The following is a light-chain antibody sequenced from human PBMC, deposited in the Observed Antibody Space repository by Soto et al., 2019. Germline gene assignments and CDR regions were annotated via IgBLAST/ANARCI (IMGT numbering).Light chain of an antibody. CDR3: TSYTISTTWV. CDR2: EVS. J-gene: IGLJ3*02. Sequence: LTQPASVSGSPGQSITISCTGTSSDVGRYNYVSWYQQRPGQAPKLMIYEVSHRPSGVSNRFSGSKSGYTASLTISGLQADDEADYYCTSYTISTTWVFGGGTKVTVL. CDR1: SSDVGRYNY. V-gene: IGLV2-14*01.